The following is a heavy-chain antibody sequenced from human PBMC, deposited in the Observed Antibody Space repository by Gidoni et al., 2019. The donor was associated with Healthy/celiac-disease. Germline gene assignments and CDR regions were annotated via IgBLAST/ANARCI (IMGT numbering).Heavy chain of an antibody. Sequence: EVQRLESGGGLVQPGGSLRLSCAASGLPFSGYAMSWVRQAPGKGLEWVSAISCSGGSTYYADSVKGRFTISRDNSKNTLYLQMNSLRAEDTAVYYCAKDDSVGATTPEASAFDIWGQGTMVTVSS. CDR2: ISCSGGST. CDR1: GLPFSGYA. CDR3: AKDDSVGATTPEASAFDI. D-gene: IGHD1-26*01. V-gene: IGHV3-23*01. J-gene: IGHJ3*02.